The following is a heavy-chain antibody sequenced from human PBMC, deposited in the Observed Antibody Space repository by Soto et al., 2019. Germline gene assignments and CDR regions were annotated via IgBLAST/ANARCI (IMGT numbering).Heavy chain of an antibody. D-gene: IGHD6-6*01. CDR1: GGTFSSYA. J-gene: IGHJ6*02. CDR2: IIPIFGTA. V-gene: IGHV1-69*01. CDR3: ARGTKQLVYYYYYGMDV. Sequence: QVQLVQSGAEVKQPGSSVKVSCKASGGTFSSYAISWVRQAPGQGLEWMGGIIPIFGTANYAQKFQGRVTITADESTSTAYMELSSLRSDDTAVYYCARGTKQLVYYYYYGMDVWGQGTTVTVSS.